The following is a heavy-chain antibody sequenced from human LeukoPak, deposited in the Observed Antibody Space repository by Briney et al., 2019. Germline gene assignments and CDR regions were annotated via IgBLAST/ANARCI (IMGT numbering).Heavy chain of an antibody. J-gene: IGHJ4*02. CDR2: ISYDGSNK. D-gene: IGHD1-26*01. CDR1: GFTFSSYA. CDR3: ARDRNVGGVGATLDY. V-gene: IGHV3-30-3*01. Sequence: PGRSLRLSCAASGFTFSSYAMHWVRQAPGKGLEWVAVISYDGSNKYYADSVKGRFTISRDNSKNTLYLQMNSLRAEDTAVYYCARDRNVGGVGATLDYWGQGTLVTVSS.